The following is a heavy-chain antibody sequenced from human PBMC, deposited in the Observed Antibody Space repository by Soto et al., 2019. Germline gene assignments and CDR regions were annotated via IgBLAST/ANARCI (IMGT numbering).Heavy chain of an antibody. CDR2: IIPILGIA. D-gene: IGHD4-17*01. CDR3: ATGEYGDYGEFDY. J-gene: IGHJ4*02. Sequence: QVQLVQSGAEVKKPGSSVKVSCKASGGTFSSYTITWVRQAPGQGLEWMGRIIPILGIANYAQKFQGRVTITADKSTSTAYMELSTLRSEDTAVYYCATGEYGDYGEFDYWGQGTPVTVSS. V-gene: IGHV1-69*02. CDR1: GGTFSSYT.